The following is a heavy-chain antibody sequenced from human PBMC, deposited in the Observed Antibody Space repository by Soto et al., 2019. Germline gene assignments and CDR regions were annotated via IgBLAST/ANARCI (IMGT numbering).Heavy chain of an antibody. CDR2: IFYSGST. V-gene: IGHV4-59*01. Sequence: QVQLEESGPGLVKPSETLSLTCTVSGGSINAFFWSWVRQPPGKGLESIGYIFYSGSTNYNTSLKSRVTISLDTSKTQFSLNLTSVTAADTAVYYCATQTGLYYYGLDVWGQGTMVAVSS. J-gene: IGHJ6*02. CDR1: GGSINAFF. CDR3: ATQTGLYYYGLDV.